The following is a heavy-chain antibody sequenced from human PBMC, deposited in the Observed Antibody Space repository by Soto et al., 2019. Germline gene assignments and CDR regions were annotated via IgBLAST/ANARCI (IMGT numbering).Heavy chain of an antibody. Sequence: SETLSLTCSVSGDSINSDKYYWGWIRQPPGKGLEWIGSIYYRGNTYYNPSLQTRVTISLDNSKSQFSLRLNSVTAADSAVYFCARLEGLATISYYFDFWGQGAQVTVSS. CDR3: ARLEGLATISYYFDF. CDR2: IYYRGNT. V-gene: IGHV4-39*01. J-gene: IGHJ4*02. D-gene: IGHD3-9*01. CDR1: GDSINSDKYY.